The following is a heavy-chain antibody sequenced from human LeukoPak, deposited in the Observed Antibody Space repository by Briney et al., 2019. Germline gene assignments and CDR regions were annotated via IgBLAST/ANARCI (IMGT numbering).Heavy chain of an antibody. CDR2: IWYDGSNK. Sequence: GGSLRLSCAASGFTFSSYGMPWVRQAPGKGLEWVALIWYDGSNKYYADSVKGRFTISRDNSKNTLYLQMNSLRAEDTAVYYCARKPEGGSYLAYWGQGTLVTVSS. V-gene: IGHV3-33*01. J-gene: IGHJ4*02. CDR3: ARKPEGGSYLAY. D-gene: IGHD1-14*01. CDR1: GFTFSSYG.